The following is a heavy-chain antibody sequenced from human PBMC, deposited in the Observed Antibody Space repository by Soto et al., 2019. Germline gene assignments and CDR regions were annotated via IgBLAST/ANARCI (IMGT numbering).Heavy chain of an antibody. J-gene: IGHJ6*02. V-gene: IGHV1-46*01. CDR2: INPRSGKT. Sequence: ASVKVSCKASGYTFITYYIHWVRQAPGQGLEWMGIINPRSGKTTYAQKFQGRVTMTRDTSASTAYMELSSLRSEDTAVYYCARDPYPPVAVPMDYYYGMDVWGQGTTVTVSS. D-gene: IGHD6-19*01. CDR1: GYTFITYY. CDR3: ARDPYPPVAVPMDYYYGMDV.